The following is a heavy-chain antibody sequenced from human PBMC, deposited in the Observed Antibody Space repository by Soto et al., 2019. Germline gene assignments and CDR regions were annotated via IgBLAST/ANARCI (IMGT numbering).Heavy chain of an antibody. D-gene: IGHD3-16*01. V-gene: IGHV3-30*18. CDR1: GFTFSSYG. CDR3: AKERGSYPPLYFDY. Sequence: QVQLVESGGGVVQPGRSLRLSCAASGFTFSSYGMHWVRQAPGKGLEWVAVISYDGSNKYYADSVKGRFTISRDNSKNPLFLKKNPLRVEDTAVFYGAKERGSYPPLYFDYWGQGTLVTVSS. J-gene: IGHJ4*02. CDR2: ISYDGSNK.